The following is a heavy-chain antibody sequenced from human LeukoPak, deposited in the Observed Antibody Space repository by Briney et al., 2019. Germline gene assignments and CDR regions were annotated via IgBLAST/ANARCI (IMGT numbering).Heavy chain of an antibody. CDR2: ISSSSSTI. CDR3: ARDRPTYYYGSGSYSY. CDR1: GFTFSSYS. D-gene: IGHD3-10*01. V-gene: IGHV3-48*01. J-gene: IGHJ4*02. Sequence: GGSLRLSCAASGFTFSSYSMNRVRQAPGKGLEWVSYISSSSSTIYYADSVKGRFTISRDNAKDSLYLQMNSLRAEDTAVYYCARDRPTYYYGSGSYSYWGQGTLVTVSS.